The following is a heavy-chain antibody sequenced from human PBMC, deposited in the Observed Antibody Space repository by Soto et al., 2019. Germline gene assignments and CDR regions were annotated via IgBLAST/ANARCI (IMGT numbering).Heavy chain of an antibody. D-gene: IGHD3-22*01. J-gene: IGHJ4*02. Sequence: QVQLVQSGAEVKKPGASVKVSCKASGYTFTSYAMHWVRQAPGQRLEWMGWINAGNGNTKYSQKFQGRVTITRDTSASTAYMELSSLRSEDTAVYYCATSKGDYDSSVYPFDYLGQGTLVTVSS. V-gene: IGHV1-3*01. CDR1: GYTFTSYA. CDR2: INAGNGNT. CDR3: ATSKGDYDSSVYPFDY.